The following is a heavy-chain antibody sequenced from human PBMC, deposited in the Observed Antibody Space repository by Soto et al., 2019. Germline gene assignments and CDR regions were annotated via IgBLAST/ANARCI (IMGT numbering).Heavy chain of an antibody. CDR3: ARGIYSTSSFFDS. CDR1: GDSISTADYY. CDR2: IYYSGNT. D-gene: IGHD6-6*01. Sequence: TLSLTCTVSGDSISTADYYWNWIRQPPGKGLEWIGYIYYSGNTYYIPSLKSRVTISVDTSKNQISLKLNSVTAADTAVYYCARGIYSTSSFFDSWGQGTLVTVSS. J-gene: IGHJ4*02. V-gene: IGHV4-30-4*01.